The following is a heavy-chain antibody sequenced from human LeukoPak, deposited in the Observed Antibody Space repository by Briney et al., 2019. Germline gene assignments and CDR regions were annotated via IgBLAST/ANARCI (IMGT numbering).Heavy chain of an antibody. CDR2: INPSGGST. CDR3: ARCRPRTPRALDS. Sequence: ASVKVSCKASGYTFTSYYMHWVRQAPGQGLEWMGIINPSGGSTSYAQKLQGRVTMTRDTSTSTVDMELGSLRSWDTAVYYRARCRPRTPRALDSWGQATLVRVSS. CDR1: GYTFTSYY. V-gene: IGHV1-46*01. D-gene: IGHD6-6*01. J-gene: IGHJ4*02.